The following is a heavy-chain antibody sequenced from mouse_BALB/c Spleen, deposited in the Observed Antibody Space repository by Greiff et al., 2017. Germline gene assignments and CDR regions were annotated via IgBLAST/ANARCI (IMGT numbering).Heavy chain of an antibody. CDR1: GYTFTSYW. J-gene: IGHJ2*01. V-gene: IGHV1-87*01. Sequence: VQLQESGAELARPGASVKLSCKASGYTFTSYWMQWVKQRPGQGLEWIGAIYPGDGDTRYTQKFKGKATLTADKSSSTAYMQLSSLASEDSAVYYCARGTTVGAFDYWGQGTTLTVSS. D-gene: IGHD1-1*01. CDR2: IYPGDGDT. CDR3: ARGTTVGAFDY.